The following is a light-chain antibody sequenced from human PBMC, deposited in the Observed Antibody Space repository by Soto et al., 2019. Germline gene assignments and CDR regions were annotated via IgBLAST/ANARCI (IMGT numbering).Light chain of an antibody. CDR3: CSSAGSSTML. V-gene: IGLV2-23*01. CDR1: SSDLGTYNL. J-gene: IGLJ2*01. CDR2: EDT. Sequence: QSALTQPASVSGSPGQSITISCTGTSSDLGTYNLVSWFQLHPGKAPKLMIYEDTKRPSGVSNRFSGSKSGNTASLTISGLQAEDEADYFCCSSAGSSTMLFGGGNKLTVL.